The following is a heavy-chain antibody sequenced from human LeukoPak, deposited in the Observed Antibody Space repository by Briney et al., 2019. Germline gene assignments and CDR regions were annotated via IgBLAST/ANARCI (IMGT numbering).Heavy chain of an antibody. CDR1: GGSVSSGSYY. Sequence: PSETLSLTCTVSGGSVSSGSYYWSWIRQPPGKGLEWIGYIYYSGSINYNPSLKSRVTISVDTSKNQFSLKLSSVTAADTAVYYCARAPYCSSTSCYLNWFDPWGQGTLVTVSS. D-gene: IGHD2-2*01. V-gene: IGHV4-61*01. CDR2: IYYSGSI. CDR3: ARAPYCSSTSCYLNWFDP. J-gene: IGHJ5*02.